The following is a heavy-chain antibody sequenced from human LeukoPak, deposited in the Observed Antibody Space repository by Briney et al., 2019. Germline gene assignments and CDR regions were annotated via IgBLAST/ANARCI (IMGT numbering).Heavy chain of an antibody. V-gene: IGHV1-8*02. J-gene: IGHJ2*01. CDR2: MNPISGNT. Sequence: ASVKVSRKASGYTFTSYGISWVRQATGQGLEWMGWMNPISGNTGYAQKFQGRVTMTRSTSISTAYMELSSLRSEDTAVYYCARPYCSGGDCLRYFDLWGRGTLITVSS. CDR3: ARPYCSGGDCLRYFDL. CDR1: GYTFTSYG. D-gene: IGHD2-15*01.